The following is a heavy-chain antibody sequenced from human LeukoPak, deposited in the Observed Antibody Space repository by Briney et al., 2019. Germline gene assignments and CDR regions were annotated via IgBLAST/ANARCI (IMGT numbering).Heavy chain of an antibody. V-gene: IGHV4-34*01. J-gene: IGHJ5*02. CDR2: INHSGST. D-gene: IGHD5-18*01. CDR1: GGSFSGYY. Sequence: PSETLSLTCAVYGGSFSGYYWSWIRQPPGKGLEWIGDINHSGSTNYNPSLKSRVTISVDTSKNQFSLKLSSVTAADTAVYYCVSTVSETAPYNWFDPWGQGTLVTVSS. CDR3: VSTVSETAPYNWFDP.